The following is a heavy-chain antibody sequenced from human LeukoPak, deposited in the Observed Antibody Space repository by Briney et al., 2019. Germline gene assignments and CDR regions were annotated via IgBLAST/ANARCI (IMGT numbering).Heavy chain of an antibody. CDR1: RFTFSNYA. D-gene: IGHD6-13*01. CDR2: ISYDESTT. V-gene: IGHV3-30*04. J-gene: IGHJ4*02. Sequence: GGSLRLSCAASRFTFSNYAMHWVRQAPGKGLEWVAVISYDESTTYYAESVKGRFTISRDNSKNTLYLQMNSLRAEDTAVYYCARDLDSSPDTWGQGTLVTVSS. CDR3: ARDLDSSPDT.